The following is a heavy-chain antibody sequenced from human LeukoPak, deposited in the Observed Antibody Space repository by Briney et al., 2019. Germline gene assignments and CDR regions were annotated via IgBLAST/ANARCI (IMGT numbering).Heavy chain of an antibody. J-gene: IGHJ5*02. Sequence: GASVKVSCKASGYTFTGYGISWVRQAPGQGLEWMGWISAYNGNTNYAQKLQGRVTMTTDTSTSTAYMELRSLRSDDTAVYYCARALYYYDSMNWFDPWGQGTLVTVSS. D-gene: IGHD3-22*01. V-gene: IGHV1-18*01. CDR1: GYTFTGYG. CDR3: ARALYYYDSMNWFDP. CDR2: ISAYNGNT.